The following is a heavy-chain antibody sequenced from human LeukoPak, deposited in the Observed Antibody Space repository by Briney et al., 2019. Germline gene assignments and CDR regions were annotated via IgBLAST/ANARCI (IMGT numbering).Heavy chain of an antibody. CDR3: AREGGPFRPLDY. D-gene: IGHD2/OR15-2a*01. CDR2: IYHSGSA. Sequence: SQTLSLTCAVSGGSISSGGYSWSWTRQPPGKGLEWIGYIYHSGSAYYNPSLESRVTMSVDFSENYISLKLTSVTAADTAVYYCAREGGPFRPLDYSGQGTLVTVSS. CDR1: GGSISSGGYS. V-gene: IGHV4-30-2*01. J-gene: IGHJ4*02.